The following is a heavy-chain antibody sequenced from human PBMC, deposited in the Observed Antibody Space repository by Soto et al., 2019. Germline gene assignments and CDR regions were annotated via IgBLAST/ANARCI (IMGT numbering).Heavy chain of an antibody. V-gene: IGHV3-23*01. J-gene: IGHJ6*02. Sequence: PGGSLRLSCTASGFTFSRHAMTWVRQAPGKGLEWVSGLSDSGGSIYYADSVKGRFTISRDNAKNSLYLQMNSLRAEDTAVYYCAREAEDIVVVVAARGMDVWGQGTTVTVSS. D-gene: IGHD2-15*01. CDR1: GFTFSRHA. CDR3: AREAEDIVVVVAARGMDV. CDR2: LSDSGGSI.